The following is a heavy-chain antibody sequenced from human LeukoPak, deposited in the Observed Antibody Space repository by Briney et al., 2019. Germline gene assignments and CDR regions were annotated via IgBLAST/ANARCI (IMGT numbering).Heavy chain of an antibody. V-gene: IGHV3-30*02. CDR3: AKSVDTAILYYYYYMDV. CDR2: IRYDGSNK. Sequence: GGSLRLSCAASGFTFSSYGMHWVRQAPGKGLEWVAFIRYDGSNKYYADSVKGRFTISRDNSKNTLYLQTNSLRAEDTAVYYCAKSVDTAILYYYYYMDVWGKGTTVTVSS. D-gene: IGHD5-18*01. CDR1: GFTFSSYG. J-gene: IGHJ6*03.